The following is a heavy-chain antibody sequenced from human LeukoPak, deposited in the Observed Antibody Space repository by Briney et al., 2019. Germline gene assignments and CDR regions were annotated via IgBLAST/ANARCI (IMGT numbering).Heavy chain of an antibody. D-gene: IGHD5-18*01. CDR1: GVSVSSGSYY. Sequence: SETLSLTCTVSGVSVSSGSYYWGWIRQHPGKGLEWIGYIYYSGSTYYNPSLKSRVTISVDTSKNQFSLKLSSVTAADTAVYYCASCGYSYGAYYFDYWGQGTLVTVSS. CDR2: IYYSGST. J-gene: IGHJ4*02. CDR3: ASCGYSYGAYYFDY. V-gene: IGHV4-31*06.